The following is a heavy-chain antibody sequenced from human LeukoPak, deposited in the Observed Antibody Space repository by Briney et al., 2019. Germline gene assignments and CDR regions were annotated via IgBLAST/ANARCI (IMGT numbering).Heavy chain of an antibody. D-gene: IGHD3-9*01. Sequence: GGSLRLSCAASGFPFGSYAMNWVRQAPGKGLEWVSTIAVSGGTIYYADSMKGRFTISRDNPMNTLYPQMSSLRAEDTAVYYCAKQYFDLLPYFDDWGQGTLVTVSS. J-gene: IGHJ4*02. CDR2: IAVSGGTI. CDR1: GFPFGSYA. CDR3: AKQYFDLLPYFDD. V-gene: IGHV3-23*01.